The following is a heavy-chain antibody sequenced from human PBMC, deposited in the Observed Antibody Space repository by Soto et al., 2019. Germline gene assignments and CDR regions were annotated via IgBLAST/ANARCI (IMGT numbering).Heavy chain of an antibody. V-gene: IGHV4-34*01. CDR2: INHSGRT. D-gene: IGHD2-21*02. J-gene: IGHJ4*02. CDR3: ARGALVVVVTATHFDY. Sequence: QVQLQQWGAGLLKPSETLSLTCAVYGGSFSGYYWSWIRQPPGKGLEWIGEINHSGRTNYNPSLKSRVTISVDTSKNQFALKLSSVTAADTAVYYCARGALVVVVTATHFDYWGQGTLVTVSS. CDR1: GGSFSGYY.